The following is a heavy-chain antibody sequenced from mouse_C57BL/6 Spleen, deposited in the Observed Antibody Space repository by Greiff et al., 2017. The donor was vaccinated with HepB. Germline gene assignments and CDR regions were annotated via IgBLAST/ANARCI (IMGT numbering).Heavy chain of an antibody. V-gene: IGHV5-6*02. D-gene: IGHD1-1*01. CDR1: GFTFSSYG. Sequence: DVMLVESGGDLVKPGGSLKLSCAASGFTFSSYGMSWVRQTPDKRLEWVATISSGGSYTYYPDSVKGRFTLSRDNAKNTLYLQMSSLKSEDTAMYYCARQGYYGSGDYWGQGTTLTVSS. CDR2: ISSGGSYT. CDR3: ARQGYYGSGDY. J-gene: IGHJ2*01.